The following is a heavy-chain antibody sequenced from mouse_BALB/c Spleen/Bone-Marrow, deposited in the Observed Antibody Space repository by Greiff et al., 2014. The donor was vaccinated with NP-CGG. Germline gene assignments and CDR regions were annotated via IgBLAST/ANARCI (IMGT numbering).Heavy chain of an antibody. CDR1: GYTFTSYV. CDR3: ARGITTVVPYAMDY. D-gene: IGHD1-1*01. J-gene: IGHJ4*01. CDR2: INPYNDGT. V-gene: IGHV1-14*01. Sequence: EVQLQQSGPELVKPGASVKMSCKASGYTFTSYVMHWVKQKPGQGLEWIGYINPYNDGTKYNEKFKGKATLTSDKSSSTAYMELSSLTSEDSAVYYCARGITTVVPYAMDYWGLGTSVTVSS.